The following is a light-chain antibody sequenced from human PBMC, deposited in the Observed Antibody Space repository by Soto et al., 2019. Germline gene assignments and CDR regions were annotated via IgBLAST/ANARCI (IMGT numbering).Light chain of an antibody. CDR1: QTVSNSY. Sequence: ETVLTQSPGSLSLSLGDRATLSCRASQTVSNSYLAWYQQKPGQAPRLLIYGTSSRATGIPDRFSGSGSGTDLTLTINRLEPEDFVIYYCQQYGSSPWTFGQGTKVDIK. CDR3: QQYGSSPWT. CDR2: GTS. J-gene: IGKJ1*01. V-gene: IGKV3-20*01.